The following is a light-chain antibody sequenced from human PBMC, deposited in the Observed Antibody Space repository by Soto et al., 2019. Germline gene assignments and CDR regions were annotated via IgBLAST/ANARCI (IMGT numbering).Light chain of an antibody. J-gene: IGKJ4*01. V-gene: IGKV3-20*01. CDR1: QSVSSSY. CDR3: QQYGSSTQLT. CDR2: GAS. Sequence: EIVLTQSPGTLSLSPGERATLSCRASQSVSSSYLAWYQQKPGQAPRLLIYGASSRATGIPDRFSGSGSGTDFTLTISRPEPEDFAVYYCQQYGSSTQLTFGGGTKVDI.